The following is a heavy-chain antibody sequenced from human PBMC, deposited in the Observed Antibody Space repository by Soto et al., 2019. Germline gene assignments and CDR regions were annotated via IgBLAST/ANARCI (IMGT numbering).Heavy chain of an antibody. J-gene: IGHJ4*02. D-gene: IGHD4-17*01. Sequence: VASVKVSCKTSGYTFAAYYIHWIRQAPGQGLEWMGWINPTSGGTVYAQNFQDRVTMTRDTSISTAYMELRRLNSDDTAVYYCARDTDYGDYWGYFFDSWGQGTPVTVSS. CDR1: GYTFAAYY. CDR2: INPTSGGT. CDR3: ARDTDYGDYWGYFFDS. V-gene: IGHV1-2*02.